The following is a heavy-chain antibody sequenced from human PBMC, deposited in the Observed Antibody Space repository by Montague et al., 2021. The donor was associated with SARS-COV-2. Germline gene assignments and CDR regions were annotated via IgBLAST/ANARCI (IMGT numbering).Heavy chain of an antibody. CDR2: IYYTGET. CDR1: GGSIGSYY. CDR3: ARFWSGYVDK. D-gene: IGHD3-3*01. V-gene: IGHV4-59*01. Sequence: SETLSLTCSFSGGSIGSYYWSWIRLPPGKPLEWLGYIYYTGETTXXPSLKSRVAISVDTSGSQFSLRLTSVTAADTAVYFCARFWSGYVDKWSQGTLVTVSS. J-gene: IGHJ4*02.